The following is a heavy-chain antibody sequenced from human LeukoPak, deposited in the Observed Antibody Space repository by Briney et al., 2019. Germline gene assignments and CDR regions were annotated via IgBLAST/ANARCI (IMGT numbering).Heavy chain of an antibody. CDR2: IYYSGST. V-gene: IGHV4-59*08. Sequence: PSETLSLTCTVSGGSISSHYWSWIRQPPGKGLEWIGYIYYSGSTNYNPSLTSRVTISLDTSKNQFSLKLSSVTAADTAVYYCARHRRDLTPTFDYWGQGTLVTVSS. J-gene: IGHJ4*02. CDR3: ARHRRDLTPTFDY. CDR1: GGSISSHY.